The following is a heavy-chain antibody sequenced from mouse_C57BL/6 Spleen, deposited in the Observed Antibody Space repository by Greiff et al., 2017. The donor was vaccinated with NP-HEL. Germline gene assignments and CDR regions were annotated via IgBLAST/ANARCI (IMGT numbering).Heavy chain of an antibody. CDR2: IDPSDSYT. J-gene: IGHJ2*01. D-gene: IGHD4-1*01. Sequence: VQLQQPGAELVRPGTSVKLSCKASGYTFTSYWMHWVKQRPGQGLEWIGVIDPSDSYTNYNQKFKGKATLTVDTSSSTAYMQLSSLTSEDSAVYYCARGELGQDYWGQGTTLTVSS. CDR1: GYTFTSYW. CDR3: ARGELGQDY. V-gene: IGHV1-59*01.